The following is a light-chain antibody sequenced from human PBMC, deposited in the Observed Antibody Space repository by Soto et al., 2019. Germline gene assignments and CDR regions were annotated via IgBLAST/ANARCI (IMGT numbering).Light chain of an antibody. J-gene: IGLJ1*01. Sequence: QSALTQPPSASGSPGQSVTISCTGTSSDVGGHNYVSWYQQHPGKAPKLIIYDVNKRPSGVPDRFSGSKSGNTASLTISGLQAEDEADYYCCSYAGSYTFVFGTGTKLTVL. V-gene: IGLV2-11*01. CDR2: DVN. CDR1: SSDVGGHNY. CDR3: CSYAGSYTFV.